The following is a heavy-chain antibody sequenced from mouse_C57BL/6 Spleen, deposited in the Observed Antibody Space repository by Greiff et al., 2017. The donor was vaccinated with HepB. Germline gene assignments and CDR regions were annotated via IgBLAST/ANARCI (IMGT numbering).Heavy chain of an antibody. CDR2: IYPGSGST. Sequence: QVQLQQPGAELVKPGASVKMSCKASGYTFTSYWITWVKQRPGQGLEWIGDIYPGSGSTNYNEKFKSKATLTVDTSSSTAYMQLSSLTSEDSAVYYCARRSLYGKYGAPIDYWGQGTTLTVSS. CDR3: ARRSLYGKYGAPIDY. CDR1: GYTFTSYW. J-gene: IGHJ2*01. V-gene: IGHV1-55*01. D-gene: IGHD2-1*01.